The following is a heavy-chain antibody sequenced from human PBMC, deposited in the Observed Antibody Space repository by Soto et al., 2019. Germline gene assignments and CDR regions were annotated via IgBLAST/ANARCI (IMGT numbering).Heavy chain of an antibody. V-gene: IGHV3-7*01. Sequence: ESGGGLVQPGGSLRLSCAASGFTFSSYWMSWVRQAPGKGLEWVANIKQDGSEKYYVDSVKGRFTISRDNAKNSLYLQMNSLRAEDTAVYYCARDIVVVVAAVYYFDYWGQGTLVTVSS. CDR2: IKQDGSEK. J-gene: IGHJ4*02. D-gene: IGHD2-15*01. CDR3: ARDIVVVVAAVYYFDY. CDR1: GFTFSSYW.